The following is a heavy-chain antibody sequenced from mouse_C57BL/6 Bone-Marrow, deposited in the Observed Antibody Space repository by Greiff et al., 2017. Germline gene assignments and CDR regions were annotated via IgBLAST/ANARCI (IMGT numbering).Heavy chain of an antibody. CDR2: IRSKSSNYAT. V-gene: IGHV10-3*01. CDR3: VRDGGFRRKVYFDY. J-gene: IGHJ2*01. Sequence: EVHLVESGGGLVQPKGTLKLSCAASGFTFNTYAMHWVRQAPGKGLEWVARIRSKSSNYATYYADSVKDRFTISRDDSQSMLYLQMNNLKTEDTAMYYCVRDGGFRRKVYFDYWGQGTTLTVSS. CDR1: GFTFNTYA.